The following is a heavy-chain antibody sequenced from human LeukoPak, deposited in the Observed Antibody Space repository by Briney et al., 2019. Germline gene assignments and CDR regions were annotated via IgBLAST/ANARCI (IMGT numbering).Heavy chain of an antibody. J-gene: IGHJ4*02. Sequence: GGSLRLSCAASGFTVSSNYMSWVRQAPGKGLEWVSVIYSGGSTYYADSVKGRFTISRDNSKNTLYLQMNSLRAEDTAVYYCGVSGSWYYFDYWGQGTLVTVSS. CDR1: GFTVSSNY. D-gene: IGHD6-13*01. CDR3: GVSGSWYYFDY. CDR2: IYSGGST. V-gene: IGHV3-53*01.